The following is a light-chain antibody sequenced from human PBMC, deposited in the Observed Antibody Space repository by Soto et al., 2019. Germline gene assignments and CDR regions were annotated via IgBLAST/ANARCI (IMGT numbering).Light chain of an antibody. CDR1: QSTSNC. CDR2: AAS. Sequence: DIQMTQYPSSLSASLGDRVTITCRAGQSTSNCLTWYQQKPGKAPKLLIYAASILQSGVTRMFRGSGSGTDFTLNISSQQPEDFAIYYCQHSYTTPLTFGQGTKLEIK. CDR3: QHSYTTPLT. J-gene: IGKJ2*01. V-gene: IGKV1-39*01.